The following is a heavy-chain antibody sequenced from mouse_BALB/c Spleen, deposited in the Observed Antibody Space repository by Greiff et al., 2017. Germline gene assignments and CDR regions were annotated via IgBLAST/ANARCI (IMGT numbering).Heavy chain of an antibody. CDR2: IYPYNGGT. V-gene: IGHV1S29*02. CDR3: ASNWDVKKAMDY. CDR1: GYTFTDYN. Sequence: VQLQQSGPELVKPGASVKISCKASGYTFTDYNMHWVKQSHGKSLEWIGYIYPYNGGTGYNQKFKSKATLTVDNSSSTAYMELRSLTSEDSAVYYCASNWDVKKAMDYWGQGTSVTVSS. D-gene: IGHD4-1*01. J-gene: IGHJ4*01.